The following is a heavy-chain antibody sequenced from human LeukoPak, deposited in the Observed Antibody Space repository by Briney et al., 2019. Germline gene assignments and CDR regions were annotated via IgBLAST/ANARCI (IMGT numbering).Heavy chain of an antibody. J-gene: IGHJ5*01. CDR1: GLTFSDYS. D-gene: IGHD3-10*01. V-gene: IGHV3-21*01. CDR2: INPTSTSI. Sequence: PGGSLRLSCVASGLTFSDYSINWVRRAPGKGLEWVSPINPTSTSIYYADTVRGRFTISRDNAQSTLCLSMYSLRAEDTAVYYCVRLRRNSDRSYYYYYYDSWGQGILVTVSS. CDR3: VRLRRNSDRSYYYYYYDS.